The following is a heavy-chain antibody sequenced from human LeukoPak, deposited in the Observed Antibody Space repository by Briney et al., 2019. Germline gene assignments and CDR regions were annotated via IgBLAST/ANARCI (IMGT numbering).Heavy chain of an antibody. CDR3: ARNSCPSGSCYENRGYFDY. V-gene: IGHV4-61*02. J-gene: IGHJ4*02. CDR2: IYTSGST. Sequence: SETLSLTCTVSGGSISSATYYWSWIRQPAGKGLEWIGRIYTSGSTNYNPSLKSRVTISVDTSKNQFSLKLSSVTAADTAVYYCARNSCPSGSCYENRGYFDYWGQGTLVTVSS. D-gene: IGHD2-15*01. CDR1: GGSISSATYY.